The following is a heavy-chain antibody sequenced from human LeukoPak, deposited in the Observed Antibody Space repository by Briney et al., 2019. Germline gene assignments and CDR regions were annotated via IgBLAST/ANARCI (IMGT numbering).Heavy chain of an antibody. CDR3: ARDPGGGSPFDY. CDR2: IYYSGST. J-gene: IGHJ4*02. D-gene: IGHD2-15*01. CDR1: AGSITNYY. V-gene: IGHV4-59*01. Sequence: SETLSLTCTVAAGSITNYYWGWIRQPPGKGLEWIGYIYYSGSTNYNPSLKSRVTISVDTSKNQYSLKLSSVTAADTAVYYCARDPGGGSPFDYWGEGTLVTVSS.